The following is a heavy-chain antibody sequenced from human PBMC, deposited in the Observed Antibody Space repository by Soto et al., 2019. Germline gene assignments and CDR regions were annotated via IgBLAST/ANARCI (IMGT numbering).Heavy chain of an antibody. J-gene: IGHJ6*02. V-gene: IGHV3-9*01. D-gene: IGHD4-17*01. CDR2: ISWNSGSI. Sequence: GGSRRLACEASGFTFDDYAMHWVRPAPGRELEWVSGISWNSGSIGYADSVKGRFTISRDNAKNSLYLQMNSLRAEDTALYYCAKDAVRLPPAYYYYGMDVWGQGTTVTVSS. CDR3: AKDAVRLPPAYYYYGMDV. CDR1: GFTFDDYA.